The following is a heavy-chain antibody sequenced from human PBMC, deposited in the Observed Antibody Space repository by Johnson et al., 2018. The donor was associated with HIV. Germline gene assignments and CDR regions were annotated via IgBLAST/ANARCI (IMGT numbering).Heavy chain of an antibody. CDR2: ISWNSGSI. V-gene: IGHV3-9*01. Sequence: EVQLVESGGGVVQPGRSLRLSCAASGFTFDDYAMHWVRQAPGKGLEWVSGISWNSGSIGYADSVKGRFTISRDNSKNTLYLKMNSLRAEDTAVYYCARDGGSGWYDAFDIWGQGTMVTVSS. CDR1: GFTFDDYA. J-gene: IGHJ3*02. CDR3: ARDGGSGWYDAFDI. D-gene: IGHD6-19*01.